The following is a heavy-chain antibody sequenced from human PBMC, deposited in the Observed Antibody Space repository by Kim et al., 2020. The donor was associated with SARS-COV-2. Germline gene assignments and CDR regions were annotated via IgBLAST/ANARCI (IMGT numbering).Heavy chain of an antibody. Sequence: GTTEYAASVKGRITISRDDSKNIAYLQMNSLKTEDTALYYCTRGGEEYLDVWGKGTTVTVSS. CDR2: GTT. CDR3: TRGGEEYLDV. J-gene: IGHJ6*03. V-gene: IGHV3-49*02.